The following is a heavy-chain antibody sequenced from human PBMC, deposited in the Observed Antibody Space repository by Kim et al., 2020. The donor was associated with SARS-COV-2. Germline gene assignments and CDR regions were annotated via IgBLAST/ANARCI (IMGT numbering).Heavy chain of an antibody. CDR3: ARRAVDSSGTYYFDY. J-gene: IGHJ4*02. D-gene: IGHD3-22*01. Sequence: GGSLRLSCAASGFTFSRYWMHWVRQPPGKGLVWVSRIYRDGSGTSYADSVKGRFTISRDNAKNTLYLQMNSLRAEDTALYYCARRAVDSSGTYYFDYWGQGTLVTVSS. V-gene: IGHV3-74*01. CDR2: IYRDGSGT. CDR1: GFTFSRYW.